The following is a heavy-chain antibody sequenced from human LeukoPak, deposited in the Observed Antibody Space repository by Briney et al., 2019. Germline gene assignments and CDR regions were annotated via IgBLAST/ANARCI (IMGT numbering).Heavy chain of an antibody. CDR1: GFTVSSNY. Sequence: GGSLRLSCAASGFTVSSNYMSWVRQAPGKGLEWVSVIYSGGSTYYADSVKGRFTISRDNSKNTPYLQMNSLRAEDTAVYYCARVTAVAGTNWFDPWGQGTPVTVSS. CDR2: IYSGGST. J-gene: IGHJ5*02. D-gene: IGHD6-19*01. CDR3: ARVTAVAGTNWFDP. V-gene: IGHV3-53*01.